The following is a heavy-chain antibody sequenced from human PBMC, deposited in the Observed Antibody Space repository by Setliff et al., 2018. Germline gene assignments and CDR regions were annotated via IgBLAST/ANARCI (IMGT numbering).Heavy chain of an antibody. J-gene: IGHJ4*02. CDR3: ARTCSGSGCYAGLES. CDR2: LSGGGSRT. V-gene: IGHV3-23*01. Sequence: GSLRLSCAASGFTFSSYAMSWVRQAPGKGLEWVSGLSGGGSRTYYADSVKGRFTISRDNSKNTLYLQMNSLRPEDTAVYYCARTCSGSGCYAGLESWGQGTPVTVSS. CDR1: GFTFSSYA. D-gene: IGHD2-15*01.